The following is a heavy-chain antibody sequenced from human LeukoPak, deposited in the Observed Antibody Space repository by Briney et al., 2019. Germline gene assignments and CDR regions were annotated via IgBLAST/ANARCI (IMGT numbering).Heavy chain of an antibody. CDR2: IYYSGST. Sequence: PSETLSLTCTVSGGSISSGDYYWSWIRQPPGKGLEWIGYIYYSGSTYYNPSLKSRVTISVDTSKNQFSLKLSSVTAADTAVYYCARGGGYGDYWTGIGYWGQGTLVTVSS. D-gene: IGHD4-17*01. CDR3: ARGGGYGDYWTGIGY. J-gene: IGHJ4*02. V-gene: IGHV4-30-4*01. CDR1: GGSISSGDYY.